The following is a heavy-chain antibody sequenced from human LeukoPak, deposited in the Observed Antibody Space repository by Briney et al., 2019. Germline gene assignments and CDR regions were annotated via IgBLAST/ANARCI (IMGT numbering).Heavy chain of an antibody. D-gene: IGHD2-2*02. CDR2: ISYDGSNK. CDR3: ARKYILVLPAAIEGYYYDGMDV. V-gene: IGHV3-30-3*01. Sequence: GGSLRLSCAASGFTFSSYAMHWVRQAPGKGLEWVAVISYDGSNKYYADSVKGRFTISRDNSKNTLYLQMNSLRAEDTAVYYFARKYILVLPAAIEGYYYDGMDVWGQGTTVTVSS. CDR1: GFTFSSYA. J-gene: IGHJ6*02.